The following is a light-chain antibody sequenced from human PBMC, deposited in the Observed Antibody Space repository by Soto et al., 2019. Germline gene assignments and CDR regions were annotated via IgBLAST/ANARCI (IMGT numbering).Light chain of an antibody. CDR1: HDLGKW. V-gene: IGKV1-5*01. J-gene: IGKJ2*01. Sequence: DIQMTQSPSTLSASVGDRVPITCRASHDLGKWLAWYQQKPGKAPKLLVYDASNLHDAVPSRFSGSASGTHFTLPISGLQPDDFGTYYCQQYGDSYSFGRGTAVDI. CDR3: QQYGDSYS. CDR2: DAS.